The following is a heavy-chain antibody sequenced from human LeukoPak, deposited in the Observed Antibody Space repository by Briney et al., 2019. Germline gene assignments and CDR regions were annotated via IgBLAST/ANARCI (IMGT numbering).Heavy chain of an antibody. V-gene: IGHV1-2*02. CDR2: INPNDGDT. CDR3: ARANFLYCSSTTCLFDY. J-gene: IGHJ4*02. CDR1: GYTFTDYY. Sequence: VASVKVSCKASGYTFTDYYMRWVRQAPGQGFEWMGWINPNDGDTNYAQKFQGRVTMTRDTSISTAHMEVSRLRSGDTAVYYCARANFLYCSSTTCLFDYRGQGTLVTVSS. D-gene: IGHD2-2*01.